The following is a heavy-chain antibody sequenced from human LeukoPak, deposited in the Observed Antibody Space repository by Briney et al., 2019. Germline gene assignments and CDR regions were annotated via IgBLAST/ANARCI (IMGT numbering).Heavy chain of an antibody. D-gene: IGHD3-22*01. CDR3: ATSPYITMIVVGPFDY. J-gene: IGHJ4*02. CDR2: IIPIFGTA. V-gene: IGHV1-69*05. CDR1: GGAFSSYA. Sequence: SVKVSCKASGGAFSSYAISWVRQAPGQGLEWMGRIIPIFGTANYAQKFQGRVTITTDESTSTAYMELSSLRSEDTAVYYCATSPYITMIVVGPFDYWGQGTLVTVSS.